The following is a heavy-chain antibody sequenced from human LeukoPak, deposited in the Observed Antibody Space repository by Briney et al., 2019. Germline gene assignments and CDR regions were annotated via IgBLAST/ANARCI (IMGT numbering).Heavy chain of an antibody. CDR1: GFTFRDYW. D-gene: IGHD3-9*01. Sequence: GGSLRLSCAASGFTFRDYWLHWVRLTPGKGLVWVSRIHSDGSTTAYADSVKGRFTISRDNAKDTVYLQMNSLRAEDTAVYYCARGPPYSDIFIGSSPFAYWGQGPLVTVSS. CDR3: ARGPPYSDIFIGSSPFAY. V-gene: IGHV3-74*03. J-gene: IGHJ4*02. CDR2: IHSDGSTT.